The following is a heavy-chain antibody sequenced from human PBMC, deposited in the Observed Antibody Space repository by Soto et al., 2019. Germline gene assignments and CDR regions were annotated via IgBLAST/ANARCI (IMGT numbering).Heavy chain of an antibody. J-gene: IGHJ4*02. CDR3: AKDRDYFDY. CDR2: IRGSAGTT. V-gene: IGHV3-23*01. Sequence: EVQLLESGGGLVQPGGSLRLSCAASGFAFSDYAMNWVRQAPGKGLEWVSSIRGSAGTTYYAVSVKGRFTISRDNSKNTLFLQMNSLRAEDTAVYYCAKDRDYFDYWGQGTLVTVSS. CDR1: GFAFSDYA.